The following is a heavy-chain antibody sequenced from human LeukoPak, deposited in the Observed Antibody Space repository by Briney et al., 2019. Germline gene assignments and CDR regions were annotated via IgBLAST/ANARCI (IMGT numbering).Heavy chain of an antibody. V-gene: IGHV1-3*01. CDR1: GYTFTSYA. CDR3: ARVVPDGEPPIDY. CDR2: INAGNGNT. J-gene: IGHJ4*02. Sequence: ASVKVSCKASGYTFTSYAMHWVRQAPGQRLEWMGWINAGNGNTKYSQKFQGRVTITRDTSASTAYMELRSPRSDDTAVYYCARVVPDGEPPIDYWGQGTLVTVSS. D-gene: IGHD4-17*01.